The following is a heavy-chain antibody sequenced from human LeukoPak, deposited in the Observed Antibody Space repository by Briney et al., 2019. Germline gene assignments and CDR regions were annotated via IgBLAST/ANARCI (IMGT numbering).Heavy chain of an antibody. CDR3: ERAKGLAGSYLDNWFDP. J-gene: IGHJ5*02. CDR2: TSYDGTSE. D-gene: IGHD1-26*01. Sequence: GTSLRLPCAASGFSFRIYDMHWVRQAPGKGLEWVAATSYDGTSELYADFVKGRFSISRDNSRNTLSLQMDTLRPEDTAIYYCERAKGLAGSYLDNWFDPWGQGTRVIVSS. CDR1: GFSFRIYD. V-gene: IGHV3-30*04.